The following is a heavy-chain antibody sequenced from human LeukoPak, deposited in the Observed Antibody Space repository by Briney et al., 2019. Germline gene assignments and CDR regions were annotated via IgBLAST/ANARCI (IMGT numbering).Heavy chain of an antibody. V-gene: IGHV4-34*01. D-gene: IGHD5-18*01. Sequence: PSETLSLTCAVYGGSFSGYYWSWIRQPPGKGLEWIGEINHSGSTYYNPSLKSRVTISVDTSKNQFSLKLSSVTAADTAVYYCARAPSYGTGGYFDYWGQGTLVTVSS. CDR1: GGSFSGYY. CDR2: INHSGST. J-gene: IGHJ4*02. CDR3: ARAPSYGTGGYFDY.